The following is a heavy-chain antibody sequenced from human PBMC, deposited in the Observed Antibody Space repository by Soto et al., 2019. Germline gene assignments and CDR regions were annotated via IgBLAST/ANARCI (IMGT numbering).Heavy chain of an antibody. J-gene: IGHJ4*02. CDR1: GFTFSNAW. CDR2: IKSKTDGGTT. Sequence: EVQLVESGGGLVKPGGSLRLSCAASGFTFSNAWMSWVRQAPGKGLEWVGRIKSKTDGGTTDYAAPVKGRFTISRDDSKNTLYLQMKGLKTEDTDVYYCTTHYDFWSGYYRSDYWGQGTLVTVSS. CDR3: TTHYDFWSGYYRSDY. D-gene: IGHD3-3*01. V-gene: IGHV3-15*01.